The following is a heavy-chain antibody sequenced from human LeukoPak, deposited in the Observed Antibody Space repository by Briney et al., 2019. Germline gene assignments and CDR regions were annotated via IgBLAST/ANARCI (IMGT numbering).Heavy chain of an antibody. CDR1: GYSFTSYW. CDR3: ARAIGTIFGVVIRDYYYNYMDV. J-gene: IGHJ6*03. D-gene: IGHD3-3*01. Sequence: GESLKISCKGSGYSFTSYWIGWVRQMPGKGLEWMGIIYPGDSDTRYSPSFQGQVTISADKSISTAYLQWSSLKASDTAMYYCARAIGTIFGVVIRDYYYNYMDVWGKGTTVTVSS. CDR2: IYPGDSDT. V-gene: IGHV5-51*01.